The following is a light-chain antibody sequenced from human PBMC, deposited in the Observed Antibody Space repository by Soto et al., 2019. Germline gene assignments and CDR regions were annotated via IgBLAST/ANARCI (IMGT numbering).Light chain of an antibody. CDR2: EFT. CDR3: GSYTDTNTGL. CDR1: SADLGGYNY. V-gene: IGLV2-8*01. J-gene: IGLJ2*01. Sequence: QSVLTQPPSASGSPGQSVTISCTGISADLGGYNYVSWYQQHPGKAPRLIIYEFTKRPSGVPDRCSGSNSANTASLTVSGLQAEDEADYYCGSYTDTNTGLFGGGTKLTVL.